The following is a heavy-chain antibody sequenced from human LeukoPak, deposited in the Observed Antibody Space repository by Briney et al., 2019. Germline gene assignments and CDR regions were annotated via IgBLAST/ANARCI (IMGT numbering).Heavy chain of an antibody. D-gene: IGHD6-13*01. CDR2: IGAYNGNT. CDR3: ARDVAAAGTRYFDY. V-gene: IGHV1-18*01. Sequence: ASVMVSCKASGYTFTSYGISWVRQAPGQGLEWMGWIGAYNGNTNYAQKLQGRVTMTTDTSTSTAYMELRSLRSDDTAVYYCARDVAAAGTRYFDYWGQGTLVTVSS. J-gene: IGHJ4*02. CDR1: GYTFTSYG.